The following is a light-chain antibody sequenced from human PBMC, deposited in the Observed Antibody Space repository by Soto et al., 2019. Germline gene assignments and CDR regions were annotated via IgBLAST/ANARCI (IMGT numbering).Light chain of an antibody. CDR3: QQSYSTPRT. J-gene: IGKJ1*01. V-gene: IGKV1-39*01. CDR1: QSISSY. CDR2: AAS. Sequence: DIQMTQSPSSLSASVGDRVTITCRASQSISSYINWYQQKPGKATKLLIYAASSLQSGVPSRFSGSGSGTDFTLTISSLQPEDFATYYCQQSYSTPRTFGQGTKVEIK.